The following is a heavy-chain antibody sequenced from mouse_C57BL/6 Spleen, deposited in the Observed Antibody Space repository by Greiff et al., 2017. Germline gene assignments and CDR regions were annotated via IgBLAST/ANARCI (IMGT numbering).Heavy chain of an antibody. CDR1: GYTFTSYW. V-gene: IGHV1-59*01. CDR2: IDPSDSYT. CDR3: ARSRDCNYGYYYAMDY. D-gene: IGHD1-1*01. Sequence: QVHVKQPGAELVRPGTSVKLSCKASGYTFTSYWMHWVKQRPGQGLEWIGVIDPSDSYTNYNQKFKGKATLTVDTSSSTAYMQLSSLTSEDSAVYYCARSRDCNYGYYYAMDYWGQGTSVTVSS. J-gene: IGHJ4*01.